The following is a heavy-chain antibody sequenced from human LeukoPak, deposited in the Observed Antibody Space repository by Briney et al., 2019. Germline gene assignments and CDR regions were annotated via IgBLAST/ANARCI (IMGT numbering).Heavy chain of an antibody. J-gene: IGHJ6*02. CDR1: GYTFTSYG. V-gene: IGHV1-18*01. CDR2: ISAYNGNT. D-gene: IGHD5-12*01. Sequence: GASVTVSCQGSGYTFTSYGISWVRPAPGQGVEWVGWISAYNGNTNYAQKLQGRVTMTTDTSTSTAYMELRSLRSDDTAVYYCAIDRYSGYDYYYYGMDVWGQGTTVT. CDR3: AIDRYSGYDYYYYGMDV.